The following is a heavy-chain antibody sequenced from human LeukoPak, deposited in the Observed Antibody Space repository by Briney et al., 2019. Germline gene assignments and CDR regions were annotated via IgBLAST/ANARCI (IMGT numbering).Heavy chain of an antibody. CDR1: GGSFSGYY. D-gene: IGHD4-23*01. Sequence: PSETLSLTCAVYGGSFSGYYWSWIRQPPGKGLEWIGEINHSGSTNYNPSLKSRVTISVDTSKNQFSLKLSSVTAADTAVYYCARPGRRTTVVTRPYFDYWGQGTLATVSS. V-gene: IGHV4-34*01. CDR3: ARPGRRTTVVTRPYFDY. J-gene: IGHJ4*02. CDR2: INHSGST.